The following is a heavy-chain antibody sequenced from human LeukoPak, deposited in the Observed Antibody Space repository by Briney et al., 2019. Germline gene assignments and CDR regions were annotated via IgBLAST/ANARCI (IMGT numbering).Heavy chain of an antibody. CDR2: IYYSGST. Sequence: PSETLSLTCTVSGGSISSYYRSWIRQPPGKGLEWIGYIYYSGSTNYNPSLKSRVTISVDTSKNQFSLKLSSVTAADTAVYYCARLTPLRCSSTSCYTNDAFDIWGQGTMVTVSS. CDR3: ARLTPLRCSSTSCYTNDAFDI. CDR1: GGSISSYY. J-gene: IGHJ3*02. D-gene: IGHD2-2*02. V-gene: IGHV4-59*08.